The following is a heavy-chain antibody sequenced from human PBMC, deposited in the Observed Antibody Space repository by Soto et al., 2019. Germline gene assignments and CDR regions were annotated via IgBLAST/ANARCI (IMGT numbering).Heavy chain of an antibody. CDR1: VFTFSSYA. J-gene: IGHJ4*02. V-gene: IGHV3-23*01. Sequence: WGSLLLSCAASVFTFSSYAMSWVRQAPGKGLEWVSAISGSGGSTYYADSVKGRFTISRDNSKNTLYLQMNSLRAEDTAVYYCAKRIAEAGPYFDYWGQGTMVTVSS. CDR2: ISGSGGST. D-gene: IGHD6-13*01. CDR3: AKRIAEAGPYFDY.